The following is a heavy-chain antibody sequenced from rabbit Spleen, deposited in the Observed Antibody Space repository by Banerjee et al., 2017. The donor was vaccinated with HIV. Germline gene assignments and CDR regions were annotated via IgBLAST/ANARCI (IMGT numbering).Heavy chain of an antibody. D-gene: IGHD2-1*01. CDR2: IYTGNGKN. V-gene: IGHV1S40*01. Sequence: QSLEESGGDLVKPGASLTLTCTASGFSFSSGYDISWVRQAPGKGLEWIGFIYTGNGKNYYASWAKGRFTISKTSSTTVTLQMTSLTAADTATYFCARGSAAMTMVITGYYLNLWGQGTLVTVS. CDR3: ARGSAAMTMVITGYYLNL. J-gene: IGHJ4*01. CDR1: GFSFSSGYD.